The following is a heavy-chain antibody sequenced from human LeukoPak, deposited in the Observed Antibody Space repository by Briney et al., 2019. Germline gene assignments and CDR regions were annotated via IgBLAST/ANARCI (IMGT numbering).Heavy chain of an antibody. J-gene: IGHJ4*02. CDR2: IYSGGST. Sequence: PGGSLRLSCAASGLTVSSNYMSWVRQAPGKGLEWVSVIYSGGSTYYADSVKGRFTISRDNSKNTLYLQMNSLRAEDTAVYYCARDDSGYDVSQNDYWGQGTLVTVSS. CDR3: ARDDSGYDVSQNDY. CDR1: GLTVSSNY. V-gene: IGHV3-66*02. D-gene: IGHD5-12*01.